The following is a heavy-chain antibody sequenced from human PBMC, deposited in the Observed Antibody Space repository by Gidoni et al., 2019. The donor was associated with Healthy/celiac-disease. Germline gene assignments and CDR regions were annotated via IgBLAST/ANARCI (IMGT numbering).Heavy chain of an antibody. CDR1: GFTVSSNY. Sequence: EVQLVESGGGLIQPGGSLRLSCAASGFTVSSNYMSWVRQAPGKGLEWVSVIYSGGSTYYADPVKGRFTISRDNSKNTLYLQMNSLRAEDTAVYYCARNQTTVTTTGPYYYYYYYMDVWGKGTTVTVSS. D-gene: IGHD4-4*01. V-gene: IGHV3-53*01. J-gene: IGHJ6*03. CDR3: ARNQTTVTTTGPYYYYYYYMDV. CDR2: IYSGGST.